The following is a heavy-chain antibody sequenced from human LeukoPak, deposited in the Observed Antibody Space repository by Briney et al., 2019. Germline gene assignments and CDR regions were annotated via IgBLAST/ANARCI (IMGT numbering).Heavy chain of an antibody. CDR1: GFTFSSYA. CDR2: IKQDGSEK. J-gene: IGHJ3*02. CDR3: AREGRDAFDI. V-gene: IGHV3-7*01. Sequence: GGSLRLSCAASGFTFSSYAMSWVRQAPGKGLEWVANIKQDGSEKYYVDSVKGRFTISRDNAKNSLYLQMNSLRAEDTAVYYCAREGRDAFDIWGQGTMVTVSS.